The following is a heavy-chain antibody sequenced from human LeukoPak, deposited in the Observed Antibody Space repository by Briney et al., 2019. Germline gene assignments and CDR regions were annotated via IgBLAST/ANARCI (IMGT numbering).Heavy chain of an antibody. CDR1: GGSISSSSYY. V-gene: IGHV4-39*02. J-gene: IGHJ5*02. D-gene: IGHD6-19*01. CDR2: ISSSGST. Sequence: SETLSLTCTVSGGSISSSSYYWGWIRQPPGKGLEWIGRISSSGSTNYNPSLKSRVTISVDTSKNQFSLKLSSVTAADTAVYYCARERQWGGFDPWGQGTLVTVSS. CDR3: ARERQWGGFDP.